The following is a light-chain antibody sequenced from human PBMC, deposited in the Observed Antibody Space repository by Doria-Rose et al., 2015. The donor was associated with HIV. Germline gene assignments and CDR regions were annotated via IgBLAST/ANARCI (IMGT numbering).Light chain of an antibody. J-gene: IGKJ3*01. Sequence: DIRVTQSPESLGMSLGERATLNCKSNQSLLYTSKNYLAWYQQRTGQPHKLLIYWASTRQSGVPARFSGSGSGTDFTLTISSLEAEDVAVYYCQQYYDTPSFGPGTTVDIK. V-gene: IGKV4-1*01. CDR2: WAS. CDR3: QQYYDTPS. CDR1: QSLLYTSKNY.